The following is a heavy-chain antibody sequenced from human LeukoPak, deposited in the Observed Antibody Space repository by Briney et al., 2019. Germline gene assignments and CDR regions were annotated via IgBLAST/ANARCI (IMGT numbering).Heavy chain of an antibody. Sequence: ASVKVSCKASGYTFTSYDINWVRQATGQGLEWVGWMNPNSGNTGYAQKLQGRVTMTRNTSISTAYMELSSLRSEDSAVYYCARGIKYNSSHGVIDYWGQGALVTVSS. J-gene: IGHJ4*02. CDR3: ARGIKYNSSHGVIDY. CDR1: GYTFTSYD. CDR2: MNPNSGNT. V-gene: IGHV1-8*01. D-gene: IGHD6-19*01.